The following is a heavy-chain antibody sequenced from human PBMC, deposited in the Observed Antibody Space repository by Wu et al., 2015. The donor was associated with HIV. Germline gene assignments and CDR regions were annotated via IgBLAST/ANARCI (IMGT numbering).Heavy chain of an antibody. CDR3: AREGYYDFWSGYYPFDY. CDR2: IRAYNGHT. V-gene: IGHV1-18*04. CDR1: NHTFAKYG. Sequence: QVQLVQSGAEVKAPGASVKVSCKASNHTFAKYGFSWVRQAPGQGLEWMGWIRAYNGHTTYAQRFQGRVTMTTDTSTSTAYMELRSLRSDDTAVYYCAREGYYDFWSGYYPFDYWGQGTLVTVSS. J-gene: IGHJ4*02. D-gene: IGHD3-3*01.